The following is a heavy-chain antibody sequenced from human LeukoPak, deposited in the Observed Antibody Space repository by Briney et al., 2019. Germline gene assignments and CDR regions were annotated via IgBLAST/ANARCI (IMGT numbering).Heavy chain of an antibody. J-gene: IGHJ5*02. D-gene: IGHD2-21*01. V-gene: IGHV4-39*01. CDR3: ARHIVVVSTPADWFDP. CDR1: GGSTSSSSHY. CDR2: IYYSGST. Sequence: PSETPSLTCTVSGGSTSSSSHYWGWIRQPPGRGLEWIGSIYYSGSTYYNPSLKSRVTISVDTSKNQFSLKLSSVSAADTAVYHCARHIVVVSTPADWFDPWGQGTVVTVSS.